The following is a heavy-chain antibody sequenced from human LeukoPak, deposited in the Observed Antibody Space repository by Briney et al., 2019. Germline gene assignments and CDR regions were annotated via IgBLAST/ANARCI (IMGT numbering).Heavy chain of an antibody. CDR2: IYSGGST. D-gene: IGHD4-17*01. Sequence: LPGGSLRLSCVGSGFTFSDYWMSWVRQAPGKGLEWVSVIYSGGSTYYADSVKGRFTISRDNSKNTLYLQMNSLRAEDTAVYYCATGGTTVTTIDYWGQGTLVTVSS. J-gene: IGHJ4*02. V-gene: IGHV3-53*01. CDR3: ATGGTTVTTIDY. CDR1: GFTFSDYW.